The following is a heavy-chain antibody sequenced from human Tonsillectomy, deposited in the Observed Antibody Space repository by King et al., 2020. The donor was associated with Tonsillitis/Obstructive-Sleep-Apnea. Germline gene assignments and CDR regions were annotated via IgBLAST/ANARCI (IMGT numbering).Heavy chain of an antibody. CDR1: GFTFSSYD. J-gene: IGHJ6*03. CDR2: ISYDGSNK. V-gene: IGHV3-30*04. CDR3: ARGPADTIFGVVTSYMDV. Sequence: VQLVESGGGVVQPGRSLRLSCAASGFTFSSYDMYWVRQAPGKGLEWVAVISYDGSNKYYADSVKGRFTISRDNSKNTLYLQMNSLRAEDTAVYYCARGPADTIFGVVTSYMDVWGKGTTVTVSS. D-gene: IGHD3-3*01.